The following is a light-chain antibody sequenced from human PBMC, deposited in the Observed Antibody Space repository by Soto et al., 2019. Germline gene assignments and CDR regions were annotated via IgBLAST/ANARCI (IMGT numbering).Light chain of an antibody. CDR1: QGISSY. CDR2: AAS. V-gene: IGKV1-8*01. Sequence: AIRMTQSPSSLSASTGDRVTITCRASQGISSYLAWYQQKPGKAPKLLTYAASTLQSGVPSRFSGSGSGTDFTLTISCLQSEDFATYYCQQYYSYPLITFGQGTRLEIK. J-gene: IGKJ5*01. CDR3: QQYYSYPLIT.